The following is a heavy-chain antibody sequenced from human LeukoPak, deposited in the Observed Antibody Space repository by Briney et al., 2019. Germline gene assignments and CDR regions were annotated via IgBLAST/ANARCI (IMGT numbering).Heavy chain of an antibody. Sequence: TGGSLRLSCVVSGFTFSHYWMNWVRQAPGKGLEYVAYINPDGSEKNCVDSVKGRFSISRDNAQNTLFLQMNSLRAEDTAVYYCARDGYYDFWSGYQEPYYYYGMDVWGQGTTVTVSS. V-gene: IGHV3-7*01. CDR3: ARDGYYDFWSGYQEPYYYYGMDV. D-gene: IGHD3-3*01. CDR1: GFTFSHYW. J-gene: IGHJ6*02. CDR2: INPDGSEK.